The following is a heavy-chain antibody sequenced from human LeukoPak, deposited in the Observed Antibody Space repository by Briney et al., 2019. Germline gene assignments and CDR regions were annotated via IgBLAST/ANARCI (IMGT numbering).Heavy chain of an antibody. V-gene: IGHV3-23*01. CDR2: ISGSGNRT. J-gene: IGHJ5*02. CDR1: GFTFSNYA. Sequence: GGSLRLSCAASGFTFSNYAMSWVRQAPGKGLEWVSVISGSGNRTYYAESVKGRFTFSRDNSKNTLYLQMNSLKVEDTAVYYCAKGPTTVTTRWFDPRGQGTLVTVSS. D-gene: IGHD4-17*01. CDR3: AKGPTTVTTRWFDP.